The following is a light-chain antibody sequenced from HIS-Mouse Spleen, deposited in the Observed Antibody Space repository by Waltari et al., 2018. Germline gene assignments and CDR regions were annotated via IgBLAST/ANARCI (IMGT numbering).Light chain of an antibody. J-gene: IGLJ2*01. CDR1: AFPKQY. Sequence: SYELTQPPSVSVSPGQKARTTCSGDAFPKQYAYWYQQKPGQAPVLVIYKDSERPSGIPERFSGSSSGTTVTLTISGVQAEDEADYYCQSADSSGTYVVFGGGTKLTVL. CDR2: KDS. V-gene: IGLV3-25*03. CDR3: QSADSSGTYVV.